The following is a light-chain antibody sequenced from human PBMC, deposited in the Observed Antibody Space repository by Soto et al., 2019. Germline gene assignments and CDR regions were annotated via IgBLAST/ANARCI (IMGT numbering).Light chain of an antibody. CDR1: QSVRSN. V-gene: IGKV3-15*01. CDR3: QQYNNWPRT. J-gene: IGKJ1*01. CDR2: GAS. Sequence: EIVMTQSPATLSVSPGERATLSCRASQSVRSNLAWYQKKPGQAPRLLIYGASTRATGIPARFSGSGSGTEFTLTISSLQSEDCAVYYCQQYNNWPRTFGQGTKVEIK.